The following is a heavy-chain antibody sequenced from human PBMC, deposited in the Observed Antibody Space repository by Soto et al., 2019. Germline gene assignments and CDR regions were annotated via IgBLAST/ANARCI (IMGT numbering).Heavy chain of an antibody. CDR1: GFTLYTYA. V-gene: IGHV3-23*01. CDR2: ISGSGGST. D-gene: IGHD2-2*01. J-gene: IGHJ4*02. Sequence: EVQLLESGGGLVQPGGSLRLSCAASGFTLYTYAMSWVRQAPGKGLEWVSFISGSGGSTYYADSVKGRFTISRDNSKNTLDLQMNSLRPEDTAVYYCATCLRSTSCSIDYWGQGTLVTVTS. CDR3: ATCLRSTSCSIDY.